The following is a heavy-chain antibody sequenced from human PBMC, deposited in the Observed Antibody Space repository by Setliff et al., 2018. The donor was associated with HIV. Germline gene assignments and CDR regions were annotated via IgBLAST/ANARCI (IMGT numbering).Heavy chain of an antibody. V-gene: IGHV3-72*01. Sequence: PGGSLRLSCRASGFTFSGYWIHWVRQAPGKGLEWVARIRNKANRYTTYYADSVRGRFTISRDNSENTVYLQMNSLRAEDTAIYYCAKGSLRYCSGVICHYFDYWGQRTLVTAPQ. CDR3: AKGSLRYCSGVICHYFDY. D-gene: IGHD2-15*01. CDR2: IRNKANRYTT. J-gene: IGHJ4*02. CDR1: GFTFSGYW.